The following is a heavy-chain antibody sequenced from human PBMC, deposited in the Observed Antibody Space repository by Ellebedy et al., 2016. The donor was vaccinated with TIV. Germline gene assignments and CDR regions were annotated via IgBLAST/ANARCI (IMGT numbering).Heavy chain of an antibody. CDR2: ISYDGSNK. D-gene: IGHD3-22*01. Sequence: GESLKISCAASGFTFSSYAMHWVRQAPGKGIEWVAVISYDGSNKYNADSVKGRFTISRDNSKNTLYLQMNSLRAEDTAVYYCARDRGHYYDSSGYSQTNWFDPWGQGTLVTVSS. CDR1: GFTFSSYA. CDR3: ARDRGHYYDSSGYSQTNWFDP. V-gene: IGHV3-30*01. J-gene: IGHJ5*02.